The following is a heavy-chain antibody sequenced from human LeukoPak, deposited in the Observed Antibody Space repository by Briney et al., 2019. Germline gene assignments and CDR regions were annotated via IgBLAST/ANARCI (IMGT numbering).Heavy chain of an antibody. D-gene: IGHD3-10*01. CDR1: GGSISSGGYY. V-gene: IGHV4-31*03. Sequence: PSQTLSLTCTVSGGSISSGGYYWRWIRQHPGKGLEWIGYIYYSGSTYYNPSLKSRVTISVDTSKNQFSLKLSSVTAADTAVYYCARGLRGAQYYYYYGMDVWGQGTTVTVSS. J-gene: IGHJ6*02. CDR2: IYYSGST. CDR3: ARGLRGAQYYYYYGMDV.